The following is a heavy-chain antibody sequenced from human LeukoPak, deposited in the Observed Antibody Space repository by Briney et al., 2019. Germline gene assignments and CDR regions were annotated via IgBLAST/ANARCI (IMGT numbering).Heavy chain of an antibody. V-gene: IGHV4-61*01. D-gene: IGHD3-10*01. CDR1: GGSVGSGSYY. Sequence: PSETLSLTCTVSGGSVGSGSYYWSWIRQPPGKGLEWIGFIYYSGSTNYNPSLKSRVTISIDTSNNQFSLKLSSVTAADTAVYYCAVYRGSGSYFDYWGQGALVTVSS. CDR2: IYYSGST. CDR3: AVYRGSGSYFDY. J-gene: IGHJ4*02.